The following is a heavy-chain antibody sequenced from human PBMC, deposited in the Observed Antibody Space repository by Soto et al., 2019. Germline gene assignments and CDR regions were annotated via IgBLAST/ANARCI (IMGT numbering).Heavy chain of an antibody. D-gene: IGHD6-13*01. CDR1: GGSISSGDYY. CDR3: ARDRQQLGPIWYYYYGMDV. V-gene: IGHV4-30-4*01. J-gene: IGHJ6*02. Sequence: QVQLQESGPGLVKPSQTLSLTCTVSGGSISSGDYYWSWIRQPPGKGLEWIGYIYYSGSTYYNPSLKSRVTISVDTSKNQFSLKLSSVTAADTAVYYCARDRQQLGPIWYYYYGMDVWGQGTTVTVSS. CDR2: IYYSGST.